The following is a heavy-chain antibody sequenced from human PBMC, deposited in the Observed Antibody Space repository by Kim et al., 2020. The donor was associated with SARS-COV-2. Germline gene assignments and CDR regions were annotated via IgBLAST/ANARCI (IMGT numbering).Heavy chain of an antibody. D-gene: IGHD3-22*01. V-gene: IGHV3-30*04. J-gene: IGHJ1*01. CDR2: ISFDESNK. Sequence: GGSLRLSCAASGFTFSNSAMHWVRQAPGKGLEWVAVISFDESNKFYADSVKGRFTISRDNSKSTLYLQMNSLRADDTAVYYCAGVYSYESSSYLGPAYLHHWGQGTLVTVSS. CDR1: GFTFSNSA. CDR3: AGVYSYESSSYLGPAYLHH.